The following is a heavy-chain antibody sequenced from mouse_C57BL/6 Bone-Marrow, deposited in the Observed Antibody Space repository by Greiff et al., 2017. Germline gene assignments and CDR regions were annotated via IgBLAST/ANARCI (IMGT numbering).Heavy chain of an antibody. CDR2: ISSGGSYT. J-gene: IGHJ2*01. D-gene: IGHD2-4*01. V-gene: IGHV5-6*01. CDR3: ARQVDYVGY. Sequence: EVKLVESGGDLVKPGGSLKLSCAASGFTFSSYGMSWVRQTPDKRLEWVATISSGGSYTYYPDSVKGRVTISRDNAKKTLYLQMSSLKSEDTAMYYCARQVDYVGYWGQGTTLTVSS. CDR1: GFTFSSYG.